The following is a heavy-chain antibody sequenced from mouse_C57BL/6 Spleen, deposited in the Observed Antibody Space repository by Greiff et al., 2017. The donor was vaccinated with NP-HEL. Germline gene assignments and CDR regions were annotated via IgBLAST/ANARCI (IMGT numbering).Heavy chain of an antibody. J-gene: IGHJ3*01. CDR3: ARTEAYDSNYGPY. CDR2: IYPGDGDT. CDR1: GYAFSRSW. V-gene: IGHV1-82*01. Sequence: QVQLQQSGPELVKPGASVKFSCKASGYAFSRSWMNWVKQRPGKGLEWIGRIYPGDGDTNYNGKFKGKATLTADKSSSTAYMQLSSLTAEDSAVCFCARTEAYDSNYGPYWGKGTLVTVSA. D-gene: IGHD2-5*01.